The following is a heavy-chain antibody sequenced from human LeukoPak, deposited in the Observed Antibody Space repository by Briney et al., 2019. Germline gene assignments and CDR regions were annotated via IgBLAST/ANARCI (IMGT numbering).Heavy chain of an antibody. V-gene: IGHV3-33*01. Sequence: GRSLRLSCAAPGFTFSSYGMHWVRQAPGKGLEWVAVIWYDGSNKYYADSVKGRFTISRDNSKNTLYLQMNSLRAEDTAVYYCARGRYYGSGSYQGDYWGQGTLVTVSS. J-gene: IGHJ4*02. CDR2: IWYDGSNK. CDR3: ARGRYYGSGSYQGDY. D-gene: IGHD3-10*01. CDR1: GFTFSSYG.